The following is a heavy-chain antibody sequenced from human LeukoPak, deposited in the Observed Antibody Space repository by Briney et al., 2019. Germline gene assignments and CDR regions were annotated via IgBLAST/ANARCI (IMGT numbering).Heavy chain of an antibody. CDR2: INSDGSSR. CDR3: VKDTLGVVSNADAFDI. J-gene: IGHJ3*02. D-gene: IGHD3-3*01. Sequence: GGSLRLSCAASGFTFSNYWVHWVRQAPGKGLVWVSRINSDGSSRSYADSVKGRFTISRDNAKNTLYLQMNSLRAEDTAVYYCVKDTLGVVSNADAFDIWGQGTMVTVSS. V-gene: IGHV3-74*01. CDR1: GFTFSNYW.